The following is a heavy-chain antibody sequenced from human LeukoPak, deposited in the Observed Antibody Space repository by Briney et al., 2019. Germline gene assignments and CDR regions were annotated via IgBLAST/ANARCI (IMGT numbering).Heavy chain of an antibody. V-gene: IGHV4-59*12. D-gene: IGHD4-11*01. Sequence: SETLSLTCTVSGGSISSYYWSWIRQPPGKGLEWIGYIYYSGSTNYNPSLKSRVTISVDTSKNQFSLKLSSVTAADTAVYYCAREGRTTVTNVYYYYYGMDVWGQGTTVTVSS. CDR1: GGSISSYY. CDR2: IYYSGST. CDR3: AREGRTTVTNVYYYYYGMDV. J-gene: IGHJ6*02.